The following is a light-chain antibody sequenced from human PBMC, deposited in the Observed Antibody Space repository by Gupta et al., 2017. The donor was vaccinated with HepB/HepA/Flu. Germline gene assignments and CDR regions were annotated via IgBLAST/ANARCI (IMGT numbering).Light chain of an antibody. V-gene: IGLV1-51*01. CDR1: SSNIGTNY. CDR2: ENN. CDR3: GTLNSSRSAGV. Sequence: SVSPKPPQVSAAPGKKVTISCSGSSSNIGTNYVSWYQQRPGTAPKVRNYENNKRPSGIPERFSGSKSGTSATLRITGLQTGHEAADYCGTLNSSRSAGVFGGGTK. J-gene: IGLJ2*01.